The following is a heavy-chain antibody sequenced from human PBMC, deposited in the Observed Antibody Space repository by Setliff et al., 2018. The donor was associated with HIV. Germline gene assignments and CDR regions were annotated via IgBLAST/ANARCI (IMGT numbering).Heavy chain of an antibody. D-gene: IGHD6-13*01. J-gene: IGHJ3*02. CDR3: ARDPGYKSTWYGVFDI. Sequence: ASVKVSCKASGYTFTSYYMHWVRQAPGRGLEWMGWINPNSGGTNYAQKFQGRVNMTRDTSISTTYMELSRLRSDDTAVYYCARDPGYKSTWYGVFDIWGQGTMVTVSS. V-gene: IGHV1-2*02. CDR1: GYTFTSYY. CDR2: INPNSGGT.